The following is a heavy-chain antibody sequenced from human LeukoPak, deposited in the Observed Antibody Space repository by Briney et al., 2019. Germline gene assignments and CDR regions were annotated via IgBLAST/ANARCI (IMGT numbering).Heavy chain of an antibody. V-gene: IGHV1-69*13. Sequence: SVKVSCKASGGTFSSYAISWVRQAPGQGLEWMGGIIPIFGTANYAQKFQGRVTITADESTSTAYMELSSLRSEGTAVYYCARDLPARATSGGRGYSYGYDAFDIWGQGTMVTVSS. CDR2: IIPIFGTA. CDR3: ARDLPARATSGGRGYSYGYDAFDI. CDR1: GGTFSSYA. D-gene: IGHD5-18*01. J-gene: IGHJ3*02.